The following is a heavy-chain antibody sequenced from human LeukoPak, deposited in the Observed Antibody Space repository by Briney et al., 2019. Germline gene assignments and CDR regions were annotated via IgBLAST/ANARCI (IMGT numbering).Heavy chain of an antibody. CDR1: AFTFSSYA. J-gene: IGHJ4*02. CDR2: ISGSGGST. D-gene: IGHD6-13*01. Sequence: GGSLRLSCAASAFTFSSYAMSWVRQAPGKGLEWVSAISGSGGSTYYADSVKGRFTISRDNSKNTLYLQMNSLRAEDAAVYYCAKGQQQLVSRFDYWGQGTLATVS. V-gene: IGHV3-23*01. CDR3: AKGQQQLVSRFDY.